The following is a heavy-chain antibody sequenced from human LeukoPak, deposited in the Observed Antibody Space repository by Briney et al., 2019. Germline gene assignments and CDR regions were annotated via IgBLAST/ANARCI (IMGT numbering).Heavy chain of an antibody. CDR1: GYSFTGYY. Sequence: APVKVSCKASGYSFTGYYMHWVRQAPGQGLEWMGWINLNTGGTNYAQKFQGRVTMTRDTSISTAYMELSGLVSDDTAVYYSARSRGHGACDIWGQGTTVTVSS. CDR2: INLNTGGT. CDR3: ARSRGHGACDI. J-gene: IGHJ3*02. V-gene: IGHV1-2*02.